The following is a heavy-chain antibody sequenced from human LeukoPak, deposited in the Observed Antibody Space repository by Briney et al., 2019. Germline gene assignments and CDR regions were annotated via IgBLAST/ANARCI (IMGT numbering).Heavy chain of an antibody. CDR1: GGSISSYY. CDR3: ARNLATHSGSYYPV. V-gene: IGHV4-59*01. J-gene: IGHJ4*02. D-gene: IGHD1-26*01. CDR2: IYYSGST. Sequence: SETLSLTCTVSGGSISSYYWSWIRQPPGKGLEWIGYIYYSGSTNYNPSLKSRVTISVDPSKNQFSLKLSSVTAADTAVDYFARNLATHSGSYYPVWGQGTLVTVSS.